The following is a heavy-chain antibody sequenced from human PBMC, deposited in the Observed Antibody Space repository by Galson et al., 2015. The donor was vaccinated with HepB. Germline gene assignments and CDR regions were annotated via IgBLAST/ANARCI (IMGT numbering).Heavy chain of an antibody. CDR1: GFTFSSYG. CDR3: ARELTMVRGVIKGFDY. J-gene: IGHJ4*02. CDR2: IWYDGSNK. V-gene: IGHV3-33*08. Sequence: SLRLSCAASGFTFSSYGMHWVRQAPGKGLEWVAVIWYDGSNKYYADSVKGRFTISRDNSKNTLYLQMNSLRAEDTAVYYCARELTMVRGVIKGFDYWGQGTLVTVSS. D-gene: IGHD3-10*01.